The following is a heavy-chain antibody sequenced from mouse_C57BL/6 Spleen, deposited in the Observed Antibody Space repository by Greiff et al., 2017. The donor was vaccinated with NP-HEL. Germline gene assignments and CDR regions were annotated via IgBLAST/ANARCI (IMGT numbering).Heavy chain of an antibody. CDR2: IYPGSGST. CDR1: GYTFTSYW. J-gene: IGHJ4*01. V-gene: IGHV1-55*01. Sequence: VQLQQPGAELVKPGASVKMSCKASGYTFTSYWITWVKQRPGQGLEWIGDIYPGSGSTNYNEKFKSKATLTVDTSSSTAYMQLSSLTSEYSAVYYCARSRTYYAMDYWGQGTSVTVSS. CDR3: ARSRTYYAMDY.